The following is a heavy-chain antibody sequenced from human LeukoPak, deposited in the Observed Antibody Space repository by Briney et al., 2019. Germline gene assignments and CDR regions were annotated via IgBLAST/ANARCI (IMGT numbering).Heavy chain of an antibody. CDR3: ARVYYGSGSYTGYYYMDV. CDR2: INPNSGGT. D-gene: IGHD3-10*01. J-gene: IGHJ6*03. CDR1: GYTFTGYY. Sequence: ASVKVSCKASGYTFTGYYMHWVRQAPGQGLEWMGWINPNSGGTNYAQKFQGRVTMTRDTSISTAYMELSRLRSDDTAVYYCARVYYGSGSYTGYYYMDVWGKGTTVTISS. V-gene: IGHV1-2*02.